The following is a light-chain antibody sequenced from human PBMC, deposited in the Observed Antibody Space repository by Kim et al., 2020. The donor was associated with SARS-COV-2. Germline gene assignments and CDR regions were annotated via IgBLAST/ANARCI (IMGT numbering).Light chain of an antibody. V-gene: IGKV3-20*01. J-gene: IGKJ4*01. CDR3: QQYGSSPPRLT. CDR2: GAS. CDR1: QSFSSSY. Sequence: GESATLACRASQSFSSSYLAWYQQRPGQAPRLLIYGASSRATGIPDRFSGSGSGTDFTLTISRLEPEDFAVYYCQQYGSSPPRLTFGGGTKVDIK.